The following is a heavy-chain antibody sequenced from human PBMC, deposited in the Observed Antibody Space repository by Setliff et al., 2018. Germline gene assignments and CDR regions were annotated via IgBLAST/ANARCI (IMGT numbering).Heavy chain of an antibody. CDR2: ISSSGSTI. V-gene: IGHV3-48*03. CDR3: ARDSSSSWYSPRQYYFDY. Sequence: SLKISCTGSGFIFSSYEMNWVRQAPGKGLEWVSYISSSGSTIYYADSVKGRFTISRDNAKRSLYLQMNSLRAEDTAIYYCARDSSSSWYSPRQYYFDYWGQGTLVTVSS. D-gene: IGHD6-13*01. CDR1: GFIFSSYE. J-gene: IGHJ4*02.